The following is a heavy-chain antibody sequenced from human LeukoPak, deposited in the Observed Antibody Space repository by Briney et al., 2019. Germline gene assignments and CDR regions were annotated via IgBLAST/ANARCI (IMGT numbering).Heavy chain of an antibody. CDR1: GFTFSSYA. Sequence: PGGSLRLSCAASGFTFSSYAMSWVRQAPGKGLEWVSAISGSGGSTYYADSVKGRFTISRDNSKNTLYLQMNSLRAEDAAVYYCAKDDPEAVAPHPFDYWGQGTLVTVSS. V-gene: IGHV3-23*01. J-gene: IGHJ4*02. CDR3: AKDDPEAVAPHPFDY. CDR2: ISGSGGST. D-gene: IGHD6-19*01.